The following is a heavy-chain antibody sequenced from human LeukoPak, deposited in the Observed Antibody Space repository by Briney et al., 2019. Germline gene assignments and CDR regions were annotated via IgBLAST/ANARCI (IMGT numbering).Heavy chain of an antibody. Sequence: PGGSLRLSCAASGFTFSSYAMHWVRQAPGKGLEWVALISYDRSDKYYADSVKGRFTISRDNSKNTLYLQVNSLRVEDTAVYYCARSSATRLLNFDHWGQGTLVTVSS. CDR2: ISYDRSDK. D-gene: IGHD1-1*01. J-gene: IGHJ4*02. V-gene: IGHV3-30*01. CDR3: ARSSATRLLNFDH. CDR1: GFTFSSYA.